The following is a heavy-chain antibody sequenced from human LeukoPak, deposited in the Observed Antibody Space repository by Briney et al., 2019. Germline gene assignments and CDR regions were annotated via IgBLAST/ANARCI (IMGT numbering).Heavy chain of an antibody. Sequence: SETLSHTCTVSGYSISSGYYWGWIRQPPGKGLEWIGSTYHSGSTNYNPSLKSRVTISVDTSKNQFSLKLSSVTAADTAVYYCAREYYYDSSGYSNWGQGTLVTVSS. CDR3: AREYYYDSSGYSN. J-gene: IGHJ4*02. D-gene: IGHD3-22*01. V-gene: IGHV4-38-2*02. CDR2: TYHSGST. CDR1: GYSISSGYY.